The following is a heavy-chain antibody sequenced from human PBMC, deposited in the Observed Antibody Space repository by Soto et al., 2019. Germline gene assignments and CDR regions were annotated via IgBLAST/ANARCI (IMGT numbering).Heavy chain of an antibody. CDR2: IYYSGST. CDR3: ARGGETYYYDSSGYYEDY. D-gene: IGHD3-22*01. V-gene: IGHV4-30-4*01. J-gene: IGHJ4*02. Sequence: KTSETLSLTCTVSGGSISSGDYYWSWIRQPPGKGLEWIGYIYYSGSTYYNPSLKSRVTISVDTSKNQFSLKLSSVTAADTAVYYCARGGETYYYDSSGYYEDYWGQGTLVTVSS. CDR1: GGSISSGDYY.